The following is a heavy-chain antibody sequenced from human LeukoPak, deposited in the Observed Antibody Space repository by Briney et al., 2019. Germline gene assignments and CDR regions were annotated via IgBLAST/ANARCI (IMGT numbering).Heavy chain of an antibody. V-gene: IGHV4-30-4*01. D-gene: IGHD3-10*01. CDR1: GGSISSGDYY. Sequence: SETLSLTCSVSGGSISSGDYYCSWIRQPPGKGLEWIGHIYYSGSTHHNPSLKSRVTISVDTSKNQFSLKLSSVTATDTAVYYCARSLLSAGSGSYGFDPWGQGTLVTVSS. CDR2: IYYSGST. J-gene: IGHJ5*02. CDR3: ARSLLSAGSGSYGFDP.